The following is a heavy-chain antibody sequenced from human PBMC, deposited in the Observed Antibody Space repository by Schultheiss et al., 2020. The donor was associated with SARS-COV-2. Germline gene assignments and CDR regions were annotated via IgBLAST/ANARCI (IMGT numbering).Heavy chain of an antibody. CDR1: GFTFSSYE. CDR2: ISGSGGST. J-gene: IGHJ4*02. D-gene: IGHD2-2*01. CDR3: ARATEDIVVVPAAHFDY. Sequence: GGSLRLSCAASGFTFSSYEMNWVRQAPGKGLEWVSAISGSGGSTYYADSVKGRFTISRDNSKNTLYLQMNSLRAEDTAVYYCARATEDIVVVPAAHFDYWGQGTLVTVSS. V-gene: IGHV3-23*01.